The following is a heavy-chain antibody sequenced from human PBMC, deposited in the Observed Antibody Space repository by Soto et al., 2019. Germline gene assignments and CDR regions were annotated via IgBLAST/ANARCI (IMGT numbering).Heavy chain of an antibody. D-gene: IGHD3-10*01. CDR1: GGSFSGYY. CDR2: INHSGST. CDR3: ARGRGTMVRGATTLFYYYYYVMDV. V-gene: IGHV4-34*01. Sequence: SETLSLTCAVYGGSFSGYYWSWIRQPPGKGLEWIGEINHSGSTNYNPSLKSRVTISVDTSKNQFSLKLSSVTAADTAVYYCARGRGTMVRGATTLFYYYYYVMDVCGQGTTVTVSS. J-gene: IGHJ6*02.